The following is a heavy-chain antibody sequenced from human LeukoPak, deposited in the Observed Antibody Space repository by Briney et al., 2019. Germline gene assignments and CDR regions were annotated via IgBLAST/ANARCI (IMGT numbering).Heavy chain of an antibody. J-gene: IGHJ6*03. CDR1: SGSISSGY. Sequence: SETLSLTCTVSSGSISSGYWSWIRQPPGKGLEWIGYIYYSGSTNYNPSLKSRVTISVDTSKNQFSLKLSSVTAADTAVYYCARAGYSSSWNRYYYYYYMDVWGKGTTVTISS. D-gene: IGHD6-13*01. CDR2: IYYSGST. CDR3: ARAGYSSSWNRYYYYYYMDV. V-gene: IGHV4-59*01.